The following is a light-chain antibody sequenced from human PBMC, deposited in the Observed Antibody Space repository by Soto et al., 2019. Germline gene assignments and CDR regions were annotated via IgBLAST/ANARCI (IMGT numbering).Light chain of an antibody. CDR1: SSDVGGYNY. CDR2: EVS. V-gene: IGLV2-14*01. J-gene: IGLJ3*02. CDR3: SSYTSSSTRV. Sequence: QSALTQPASVSGSPGQSITISCTGTSSDVGGYNYVSWYQQHPDKAPKLMIYEVSNRPSGVSNRFSGSKSGXXAXLTISGLQAEDEADYYCSSYTSSSTRVFGGGTKLTVL.